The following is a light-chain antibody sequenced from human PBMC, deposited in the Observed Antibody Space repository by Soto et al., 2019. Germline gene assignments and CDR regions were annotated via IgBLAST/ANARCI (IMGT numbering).Light chain of an antibody. CDR3: QQYKNWPWT. J-gene: IGKJ1*01. CDR2: GAS. V-gene: IGKV3-15*01. CDR1: QSVNSD. Sequence: EIVMTQSPATLSVSPGERATLSCRASQSVNSDLAWYQRKPGQGPRLLISGASARATGIPARISGSGSGTEFTLIISSLQSEDFAVYYCQQYKNWPWTFGQGTKVEIK.